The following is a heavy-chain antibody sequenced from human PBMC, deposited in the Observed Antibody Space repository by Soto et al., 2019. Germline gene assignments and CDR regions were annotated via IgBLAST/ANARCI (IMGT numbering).Heavy chain of an antibody. D-gene: IGHD6-19*01. CDR1: GDSLNSGSFF. CDR3: VRRGAVAGSQFDF. V-gene: IGHV4-39*01. J-gene: IGHJ4*02. Sequence: QLQLQESGPGLVKPSETLSLTCTVSGDSLNSGSFFWGWIRQPPGKGLEWIGHIYFTGTTSYSPSLKSRVTMFVDTSKNKFSVRLTSVTDADTAVYYCVRRGAVAGSQFDFWGQGTLVNVSS. CDR2: IYFTGTT.